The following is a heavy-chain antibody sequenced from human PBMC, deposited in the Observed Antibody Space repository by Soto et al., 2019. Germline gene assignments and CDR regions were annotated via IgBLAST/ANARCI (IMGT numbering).Heavy chain of an antibody. D-gene: IGHD3-3*01. CDR1: GFTFSSYW. Sequence: PGGSLRLSCAASGFTFSSYWMSWVRQAPGKGLEWVANIKQDGSEKYYVDSVKGRFTISRDNAKNSLYLQMNSLRAEDTAVYYCARDYPPKLKYDFWSGYSNYYYYGMDVWGQGTAVTVSS. CDR2: IKQDGSEK. CDR3: ARDYPPKLKYDFWSGYSNYYYYGMDV. J-gene: IGHJ6*02. V-gene: IGHV3-7*03.